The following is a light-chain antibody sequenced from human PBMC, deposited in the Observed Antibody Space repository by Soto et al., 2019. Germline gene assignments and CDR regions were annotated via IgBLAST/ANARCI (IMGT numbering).Light chain of an antibody. CDR2: AAS. CDR3: QQTYRTPWT. V-gene: IGKV1-39*01. J-gene: IGKJ1*01. CDR1: QSISSY. Sequence: DIQMTQSPSSLSASVGDRVTITCRASQSISSYLNWYQQKPGEGPKLLIYAASSLHSGVPSRFSGSGSGTDFTLTIWSLQPEDFATYFCQQTYRTPWTFGQGTKVEIK.